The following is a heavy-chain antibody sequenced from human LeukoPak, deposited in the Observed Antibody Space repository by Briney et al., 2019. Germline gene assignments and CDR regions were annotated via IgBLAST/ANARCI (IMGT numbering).Heavy chain of an antibody. Sequence: PSETLSLTCAVYGGSFSDYYWGWIRQPPGKGLEWIGSIYYSGSTYYNPSLKRRVTISIDTSKNQFSLKLSSVTAADTAVYYCARERREQLLPPYTRSVTYFDYWGQGTLVTVSS. J-gene: IGHJ4*02. CDR2: IYYSGST. D-gene: IGHD2-2*01. CDR3: ARERREQLLPPYTRSVTYFDY. V-gene: IGHV4-34*01. CDR1: GGSFSDYY.